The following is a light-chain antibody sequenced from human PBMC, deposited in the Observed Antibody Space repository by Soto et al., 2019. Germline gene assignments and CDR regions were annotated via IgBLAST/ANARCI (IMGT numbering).Light chain of an antibody. CDR1: QSVSRN. CDR3: QHYNTWPLT. Sequence: EIVVTQSPATLSLSPGERATLSCRASQSVSRNLAWFQQKPGQSPRLLIYVASTRATGIPARFSGSGSGTEFTLTISSLQSEDFADYYCQHYNTWPLTFGGGTKVEIK. V-gene: IGKV3-15*01. J-gene: IGKJ4*01. CDR2: VAS.